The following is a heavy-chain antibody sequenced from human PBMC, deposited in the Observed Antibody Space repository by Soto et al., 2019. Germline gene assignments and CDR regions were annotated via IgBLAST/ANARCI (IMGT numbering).Heavy chain of an antibody. J-gene: IGHJ4*02. D-gene: IGHD3-3*01. CDR1: GYNFAGYW. CDR2: IYPSDSDT. Sequence: PGESLKISCKGSGYNFAGYWIAWVRQMPGKGLELMGIIYPSDSDTRYRPSFQGQVTISADKSISSGYLQWSSLRASDTAMYYCARGGVSTRTFDYWGQETPVTV. CDR3: ARGGVSTRTFDY. V-gene: IGHV5-51*01.